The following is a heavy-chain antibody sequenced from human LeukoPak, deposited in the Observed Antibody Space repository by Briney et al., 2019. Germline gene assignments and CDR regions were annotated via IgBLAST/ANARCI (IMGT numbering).Heavy chain of an antibody. Sequence: GGSLRLSCTTSEFTFSNYWMHWVRQVPGKGLVWVSRIDTDGTTTDYADSVKGRFTISRDNAKNTLYLQMNSLRAEDTAVYYCARGGYSSGWYDGALEYWGQGSLVTVSS. J-gene: IGHJ4*02. CDR1: EFTFSNYW. CDR2: IDTDGTTT. D-gene: IGHD6-19*01. V-gene: IGHV3-74*01. CDR3: ARGGYSSGWYDGALEY.